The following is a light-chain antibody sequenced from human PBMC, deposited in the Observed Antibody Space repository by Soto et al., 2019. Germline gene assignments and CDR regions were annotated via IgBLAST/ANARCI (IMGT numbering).Light chain of an antibody. CDR2: GAS. CDR3: QQYNNWPVS. CDR1: QSVSSN. V-gene: IGKV3-15*01. Sequence: EIVMTQSPATLSVSPGERATLSCRASQSVSSNLAWYQQKPCQAPRLLIYGASTRATRIPARFSGSGSGTEFTLTISSLKSEDCAVYSCQQYNNWPVSFGQGTKVEIK. J-gene: IGKJ1*01.